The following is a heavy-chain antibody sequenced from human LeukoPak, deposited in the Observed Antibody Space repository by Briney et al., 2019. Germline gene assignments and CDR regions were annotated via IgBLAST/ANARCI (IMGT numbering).Heavy chain of an antibody. CDR2: IYTSEST. CDR3: ARCYGSGPCYMDV. Sequence: SETLSLTCTVSGGSISSDSYYWSWIRQPAGKGLEGIGRIYTSESTNYNPSLKSRVTISVDTSKNQCALKLSPVTAADTAVYYYARCYGSGPCYMDVWSKGTTVTISS. D-gene: IGHD3-10*01. J-gene: IGHJ6*03. CDR1: GGSISSDSYY. V-gene: IGHV4-61*02.